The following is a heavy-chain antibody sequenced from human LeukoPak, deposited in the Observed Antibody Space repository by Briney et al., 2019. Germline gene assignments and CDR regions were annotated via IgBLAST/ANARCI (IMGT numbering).Heavy chain of an antibody. Sequence: PSETLPLTCTLSGGSSSSYYWSWIRQPPGKGLEWIGYIYYSGSTNYNPSLKSRVTISVDTSKNQFSLKLSSVTATDTAVYYCARAGYSGSDFSVWGKGSTVTVSS. J-gene: IGHJ6*04. CDR1: GGSSSSYY. CDR3: ARAGYSGSDFSV. V-gene: IGHV4-59*01. D-gene: IGHD5-12*01. CDR2: IYYSGST.